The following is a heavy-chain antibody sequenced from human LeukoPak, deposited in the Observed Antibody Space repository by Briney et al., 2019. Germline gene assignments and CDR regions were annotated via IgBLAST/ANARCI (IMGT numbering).Heavy chain of an antibody. D-gene: IGHD2-8*01. CDR2: INPNSGGT. V-gene: IGHV1-2*02. J-gene: IGHJ4*02. Sequence: ASVKVSCKASGNTLIGYYMHWVRQAPGQGLEWMGWINPNSGGTNYAQKFQGRVTMTRDTSITTAYMELSRLRSDDTAVYYCTRDRCINGVCYRENDYWGQGTLVTVSS. CDR3: TRDRCINGVCYRENDY. CDR1: GNTLIGYY.